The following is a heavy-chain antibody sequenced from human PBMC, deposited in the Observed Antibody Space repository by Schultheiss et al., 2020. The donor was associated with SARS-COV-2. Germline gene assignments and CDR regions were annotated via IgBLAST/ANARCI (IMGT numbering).Heavy chain of an antibody. CDR2: VSHSGAT. J-gene: IGHJ6*02. D-gene: IGHD3-22*01. CDR1: GESFNGFS. CDR3: ARGDSSGYYSTPMYYYYGMDV. V-gene: IGHV4-34*01. Sequence: SETLSLTCAVYGESFNGFSWTWIRQSPGKGLEWIGQVSHSGATHYSPSLKRRVTISVDTSKNQFSLKLSSVTAADTAVYYCARGDSSGYYSTPMYYYYGMDVWGQGTTVTVSS.